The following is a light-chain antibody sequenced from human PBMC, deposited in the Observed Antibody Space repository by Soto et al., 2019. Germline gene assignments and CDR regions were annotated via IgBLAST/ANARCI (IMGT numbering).Light chain of an antibody. J-gene: IGLJ2*01. V-gene: IGLV1-40*01. Sequence: QSVLTQPPSVSGAPGQRVTISCTGSSSNIGAGYDVHWYQQLPGTAPKLLIYGNSNRPSGVPHRFSGSKSGTSASLAITGLQVEDEADYYCQSSDSSLSGAIFGGGTKLTVL. CDR1: SSNIGAGYD. CDR3: QSSDSSLSGAI. CDR2: GNS.